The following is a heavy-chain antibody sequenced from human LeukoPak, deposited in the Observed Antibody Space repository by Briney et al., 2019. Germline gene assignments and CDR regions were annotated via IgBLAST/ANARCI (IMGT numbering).Heavy chain of an antibody. J-gene: IGHJ2*01. CDR1: GFTFSNYW. Sequence: GGSLRLSCAASGFTFSNYWMSWVRQAPGKGLDWVANIKYDGSEKYFADSVTGRFTISRDNARSSLYLQMNSLRTEDTAVYYCAKLVVVTATYWYFDLWGRGTPVTASS. CDR2: IKYDGSEK. D-gene: IGHD2-21*02. CDR3: AKLVVVTATYWYFDL. V-gene: IGHV3-7*01.